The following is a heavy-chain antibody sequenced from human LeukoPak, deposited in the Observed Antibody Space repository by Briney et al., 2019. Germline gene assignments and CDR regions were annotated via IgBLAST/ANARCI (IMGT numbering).Heavy chain of an antibody. V-gene: IGHV1-8*01. CDR1: GYAFTNYD. Sequence: ASVKVSCKASGYAFTNYDINWVRLAPGQGLEWMGWMNPDSGSTGYAQKFQGSVSMTRSTSATTAYMELSGLRSEDTAIYYCARQSHVIAVFDYWGQGTLVTVFS. J-gene: IGHJ4*02. CDR3: ARQSHVIAVFDY. D-gene: IGHD2-21*01. CDR2: MNPDSGST.